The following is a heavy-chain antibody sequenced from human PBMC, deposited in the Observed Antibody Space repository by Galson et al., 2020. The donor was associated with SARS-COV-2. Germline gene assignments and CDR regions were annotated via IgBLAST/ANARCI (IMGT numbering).Heavy chain of an antibody. J-gene: IGHJ4*02. CDR2: ISGSGGST. Sequence: GESLKISCAASGFTFSSYAMSWVRQAPGKGLEWVSAISGSGGSTYYADSVKGRFTISRDNSKNTLYLQMNSLRAEDTAVYYCAKVGGELGFYWGQGTLVTVSS. CDR3: AKVGGELGFY. CDR1: GFTFSSYA. V-gene: IGHV3-23*01. D-gene: IGHD1-26*01.